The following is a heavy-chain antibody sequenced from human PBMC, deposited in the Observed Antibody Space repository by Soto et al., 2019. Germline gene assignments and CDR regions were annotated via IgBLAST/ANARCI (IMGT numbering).Heavy chain of an antibody. CDR1: GGTFSRHA. CDR2: IIPIFGTA. D-gene: IGHD3-22*01. Sequence: QVQMVQSGAEVRKPGSSVKVSCKASGGTFSRHAISWVRQAPGQGLEWMGGIIPIFGTANHAQKIQGRVTIIADESTNTVDMELRSLRSEDTAMYYDARGWGYDSNDYYYSYWCQGSLVIVSS. V-gene: IGHV1-69*01. CDR3: ARGWGYDSNDYYYSY. J-gene: IGHJ4*02.